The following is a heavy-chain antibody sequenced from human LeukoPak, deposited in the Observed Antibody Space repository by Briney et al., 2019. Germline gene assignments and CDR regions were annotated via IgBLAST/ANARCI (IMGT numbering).Heavy chain of an antibody. J-gene: IGHJ4*02. Sequence: SETLSLTCTVSGGSISSYYWSWIRQPPGKGLEWIGYIFYSGNTNYNPSLKSRVTISVDTPKNQFSLNLTSVTAADTAVYYCARQQRRGGSGELDYWGQGALVTVSS. CDR3: ARQQRRGGSGELDY. D-gene: IGHD2-15*01. CDR1: GGSISSYY. V-gene: IGHV4-59*08. CDR2: IFYSGNT.